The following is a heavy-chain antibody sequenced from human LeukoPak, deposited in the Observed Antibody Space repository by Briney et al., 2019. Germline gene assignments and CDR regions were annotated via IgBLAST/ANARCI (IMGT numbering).Heavy chain of an antibody. J-gene: IGHJ4*02. D-gene: IGHD4-17*01. CDR3: ARGTVTLPFDY. V-gene: IGHV3-53*01. CDR2: IYSGGST. Sequence: GGSLRLSCAASGFTFSSYEMNWVRQAPGKGLEWVSVIYSGGSTYYADSVKGRFTISRDNSKNTLYLQMNSLRAEDTAVYYCARGTVTLPFDYWGQGTLVTVSS. CDR1: GFTFSSYE.